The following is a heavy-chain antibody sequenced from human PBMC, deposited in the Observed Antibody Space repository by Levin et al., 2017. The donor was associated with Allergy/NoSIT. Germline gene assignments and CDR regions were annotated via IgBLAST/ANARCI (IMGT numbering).Heavy chain of an antibody. CDR3: AKDLGVTTTQTTWGCDY. V-gene: IGHV3-9*01. CDR1: GFTFDDYA. CDR2: ISWNSGTI. D-gene: IGHD4-11*01. J-gene: IGHJ4*02. Sequence: GGSLRLSCAASGFTFDDYAMHWVRQAPGKGLEWVSGISWNSGTIGYADSVKGRFTIYRDNAKNSLYLQMNSLRAEDTALYYCAKDLGVTTTQTTWGCDYWGQGTLVTVSS.